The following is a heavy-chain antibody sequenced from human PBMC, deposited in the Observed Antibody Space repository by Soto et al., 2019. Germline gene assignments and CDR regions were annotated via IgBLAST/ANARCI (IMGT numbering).Heavy chain of an antibody. CDR1: GFTFEDYG. CDR2: INWNGGST. V-gene: IGHV3-20*04. D-gene: IGHD3-10*01. CDR3: ASASYASVIYYRAVGY. J-gene: IGHJ4*02. Sequence: EVQLVESGGGVVRPGGSLRLSCAASGFTFEDYGMSWVRQAPGKGLEWVSGINWNGGSTGYADSVEGGNTNSRDNAKNSLYLQMNSLSAEDTALYYCASASYASVIYYRAVGYWGQGTLVTVSS.